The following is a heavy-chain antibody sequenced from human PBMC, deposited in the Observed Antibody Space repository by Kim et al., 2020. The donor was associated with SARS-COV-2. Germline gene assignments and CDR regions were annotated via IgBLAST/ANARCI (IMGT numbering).Heavy chain of an antibody. D-gene: IGHD2-8*01. V-gene: IGHV3-33*06. CDR1: GFTFSSYA. CDR2: IWYDGSNK. J-gene: IGHJ4*02. Sequence: GGSLRLSCAASGFTFSSYAMHWVRQAPGKGLEWVAVIWYDGSNKYYADSVKGRFTISRDNSKNTLYLQMNSLRAEDTAVYYCAKEWYCTNGVCYKRSGRAVAGIVDYWGQGTLVTVSS. CDR3: AKEWYCTNGVCYKRSGRAVAGIVDY.